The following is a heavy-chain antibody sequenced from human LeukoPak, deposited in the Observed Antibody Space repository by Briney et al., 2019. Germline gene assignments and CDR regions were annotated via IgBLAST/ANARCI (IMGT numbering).Heavy chain of an antibody. D-gene: IGHD6-13*01. Sequence: ASVKVSCKASGYTFTGYYMHWVRQAPGQRLEWMGWINPNSGGTNYAQKFQGWVTMTRDTSISTAYMELSRLRSDDTAVYYCARLGITAAADDDYWGQGTLVTVSS. CDR1: GYTFTGYY. V-gene: IGHV1-2*04. J-gene: IGHJ4*02. CDR2: INPNSGGT. CDR3: ARLGITAAADDDY.